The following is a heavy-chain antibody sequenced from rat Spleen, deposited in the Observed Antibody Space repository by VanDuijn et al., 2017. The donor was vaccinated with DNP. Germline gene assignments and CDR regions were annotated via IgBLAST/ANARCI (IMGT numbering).Heavy chain of an antibody. D-gene: IGHD5-1*01. V-gene: IGHV3-3*01. J-gene: IGHJ2*01. CDR3: AIQLGVFDY. Sequence: EVQLQESGPGLVKPSQSLSLTCSVTGYSITSNYWGWIRKFPGDKLEWMGYIKGAGSSDYNPSLKSRISITRDTSKNQFFLQVHSVTPEDSATYYCAIQLGVFDYWGQGVMVTVSS. CDR2: IKGAGSS. CDR1: GYSITSNY.